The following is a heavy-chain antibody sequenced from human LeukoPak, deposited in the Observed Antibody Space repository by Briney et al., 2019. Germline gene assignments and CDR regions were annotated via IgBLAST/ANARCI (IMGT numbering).Heavy chain of an antibody. CDR1: GFTFSSYA. J-gene: IGHJ4*02. V-gene: IGHV3-23*01. Sequence: GGSPRLSCAASGFTFSSYATSWVRQAPGKGLEWVSAISGSGGSTYYADSVKGRFTISRDNSKNTLYLQMNSLRAEDTAVYYCAKDRSPVDTAMVRFDYWGQGTLVTVSS. CDR3: AKDRSPVDTAMVRFDY. D-gene: IGHD5-18*01. CDR2: ISGSGGST.